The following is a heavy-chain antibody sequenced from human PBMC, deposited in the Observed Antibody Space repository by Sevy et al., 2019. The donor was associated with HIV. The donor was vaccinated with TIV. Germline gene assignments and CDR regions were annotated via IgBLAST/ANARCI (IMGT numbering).Heavy chain of an antibody. CDR2: VKQDGSEK. CDR1: GFTFTNYW. D-gene: IGHD6-13*01. CDR3: ARLGQQLVPNC. Sequence: GGSLRLSCAASGFTFTNYWMSWVRQAPGKGLEWVANVKQDGSEKYYVDSGKGRFTISRDNAKNSLYLQMNSLRVEDTAVYYCARLGQQLVPNCWGQGTLVTVSS. J-gene: IGHJ4*02. V-gene: IGHV3-7*01.